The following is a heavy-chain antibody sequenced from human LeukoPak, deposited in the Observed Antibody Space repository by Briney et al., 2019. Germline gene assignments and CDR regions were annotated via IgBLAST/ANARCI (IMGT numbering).Heavy chain of an antibody. Sequence: PGGSLRLSCAASGFTFSSYGMHWVRQAPGKGLEWVAVIWYDGSNKYYADSVKGRFTISRDNSKNTLYLQMNSLRAEDTAVYYCAKGPTSPYYDSSGYLFDYWGQGTLVTVSS. CDR2: IWYDGSNK. V-gene: IGHV3-33*06. J-gene: IGHJ4*02. CDR1: GFTFSSYG. CDR3: AKGPTSPYYDSSGYLFDY. D-gene: IGHD3-22*01.